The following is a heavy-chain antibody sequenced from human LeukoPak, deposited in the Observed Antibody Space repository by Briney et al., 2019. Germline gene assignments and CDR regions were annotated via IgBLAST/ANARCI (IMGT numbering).Heavy chain of an antibody. J-gene: IGHJ6*03. CDR3: AREPGGYSGYDSVKGHYYYYMDV. Sequence: PGGSLRLSCAASGFTFSSYGMHWVRQAPGKGLEWVAVISYDGSNKYYADSVKGRFTISRDNSKNTLYLQMNSLRAEDTAVYYCAREPGGYSGYDSVKGHYYYYMDVWGKGTTVTVSS. V-gene: IGHV3-30*03. D-gene: IGHD5-12*01. CDR2: ISYDGSNK. CDR1: GFTFSSYG.